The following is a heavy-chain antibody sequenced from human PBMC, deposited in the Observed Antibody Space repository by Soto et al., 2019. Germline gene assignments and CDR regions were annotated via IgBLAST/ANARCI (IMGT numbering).Heavy chain of an antibody. J-gene: IGHJ6*02. CDR1: GSTFSGYG. Sequence: GGSLRLSCAASGSTFSGYGMHWVRQAPGKGLEWVAVIWYDGTDKYYADSVKGRFAISRDNSENTLYLQMNSLRVEDTAVYYCAKDGSRSLDAMDVWGQGTTVTVSS. V-gene: IGHV3-33*03. CDR3: AKDGSRSLDAMDV. CDR2: IWYDGTDK. D-gene: IGHD6-13*01.